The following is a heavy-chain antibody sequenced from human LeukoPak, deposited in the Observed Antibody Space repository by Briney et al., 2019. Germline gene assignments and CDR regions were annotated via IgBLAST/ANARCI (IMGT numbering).Heavy chain of an antibody. V-gene: IGHV3-21*01. CDR2: ISSSSSYI. Sequence: GGSLRLSCAASGFTFSSYSMNWVRQAPGKGLEWVSSISSSSSYIYYADSVKGRFTISRDNSKNTLYLQMNSLRAEDTAVYYCARDISGWYSGGYFRMDVWGQGTTVTVSS. D-gene: IGHD6-19*01. CDR1: GFTFSSYS. J-gene: IGHJ6*02. CDR3: ARDISGWYSGGYFRMDV.